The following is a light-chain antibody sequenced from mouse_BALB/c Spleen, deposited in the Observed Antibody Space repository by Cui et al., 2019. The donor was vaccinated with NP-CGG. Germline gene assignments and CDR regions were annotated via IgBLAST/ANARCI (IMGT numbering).Light chain of an antibody. J-gene: IGLJ1*01. CDR1: TGAVTTSNY. CDR3: ALWYSNHWV. Sequence: QACETQESAPTTTPGETVTLTCRSSTGAVTTSNYANWVQEKPDHLFTGLIGGTNNRAPGVPARFSGSLIGDKAALTITGAQTEDEAIYFCALWYSNHWVFGGGTKLTVL. CDR2: GTN. V-gene: IGLV1*01.